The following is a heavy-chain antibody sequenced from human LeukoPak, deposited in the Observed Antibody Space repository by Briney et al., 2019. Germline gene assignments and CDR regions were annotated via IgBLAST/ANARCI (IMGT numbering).Heavy chain of an antibody. CDR3: AKGSGRPNWFDP. CDR1: GFTFSSYS. V-gene: IGHV3-23*01. J-gene: IGHJ5*02. CDR2: ISGSSGGTT. D-gene: IGHD3-10*01. Sequence: GGSLRLSCAASGFTFSSYSMNWVRQAPGKGLEWVSAISGSSGGTTYYAGSVKGRFTISRDNSKNTLYLQMNSLRAEDTAVYYCAKGSGRPNWFDPWGQGTLVTVSS.